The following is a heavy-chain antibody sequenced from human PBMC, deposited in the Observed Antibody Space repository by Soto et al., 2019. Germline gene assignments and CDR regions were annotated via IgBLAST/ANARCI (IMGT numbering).Heavy chain of an antibody. CDR2: IYYSGST. CDR1: GGSISSYY. V-gene: IGHV4-59*08. Sequence: SETLSLTCTVSGGSISSYYWSWIRQPPGKGLEWIGYIYYSGSTNYNPSLKSRVTISVDTSQNQFSLKLTSFTAADTAVYYCARRTIFGVVINRDAFDIWGQGTMVTVSS. J-gene: IGHJ3*02. CDR3: ARRTIFGVVINRDAFDI. D-gene: IGHD3-3*01.